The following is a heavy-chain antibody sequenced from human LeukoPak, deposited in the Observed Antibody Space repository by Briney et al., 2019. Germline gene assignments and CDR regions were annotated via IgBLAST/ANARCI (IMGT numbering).Heavy chain of an antibody. D-gene: IGHD6-19*01. CDR2: IYSGGST. CDR3: ARDRIAVAGIPCDY. J-gene: IGHJ4*02. Sequence: GGSLRLSRAPSGFTVSSNYMSWVRQAPGKGLEWVSVIYSGGSTYYADSVKRRFTISRDNSKNTLYLQMNSLRAEDTAVYYCARDRIAVAGIPCDYWGQGTLVTVSS. V-gene: IGHV3-53*01. CDR1: GFTVSSNY.